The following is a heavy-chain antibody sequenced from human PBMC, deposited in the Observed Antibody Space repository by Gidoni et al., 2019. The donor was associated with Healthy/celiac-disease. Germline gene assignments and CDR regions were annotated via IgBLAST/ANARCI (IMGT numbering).Heavy chain of an antibody. V-gene: IGHV3-15*01. J-gene: IGHJ3*02. Sequence: GRSTISRDDSKNTLYLQMNSLKTEDTAVYYCTTLGAFDIWGQGTMVTVSS. CDR3: TTLGAFDI. D-gene: IGHD3-10*01.